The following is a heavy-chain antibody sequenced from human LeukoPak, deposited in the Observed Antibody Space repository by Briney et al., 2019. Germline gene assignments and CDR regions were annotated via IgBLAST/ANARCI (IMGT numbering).Heavy chain of an antibody. Sequence: GGSLGLSCAASGFTFSDYYMSWIRLAPGKGLEWVSYISSSGSTIYYADSVKGRFTISRDNAKNTLYLQMNSLRAKDTAVYYCGRGFSIVPAGIPDYWGLGTLVTVSS. V-gene: IGHV3-11*04. CDR2: ISSSGSTI. D-gene: IGHD2-2*02. CDR3: GRGFSIVPAGIPDY. CDR1: GFTFSDYY. J-gene: IGHJ4*02.